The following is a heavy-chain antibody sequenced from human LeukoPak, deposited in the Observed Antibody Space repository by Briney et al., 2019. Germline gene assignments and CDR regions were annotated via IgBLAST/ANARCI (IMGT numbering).Heavy chain of an antibody. J-gene: IGHJ6*03. CDR2: ISSSGTT. CDR1: GDSISSSSFN. Sequence: PSETLSLTCTVSGDSISSSSFNWGWIRQPPGKGLEWIGSISSSGTTYYNPSLKCRVTISVDTSKNQFSLKLSSVAAADTAVYYCARLSYYYYFMDVWGKGSTVTVSS. V-gene: IGHV4-39*01. CDR3: ARLSYYYYFMDV.